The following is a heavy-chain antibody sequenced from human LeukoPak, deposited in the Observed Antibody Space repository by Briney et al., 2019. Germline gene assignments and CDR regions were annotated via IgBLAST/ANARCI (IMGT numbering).Heavy chain of an antibody. D-gene: IGHD1-1*01. CDR3: ASLMTTMYYFDY. V-gene: IGHV3-48*02. J-gene: IGHJ4*02. CDR1: GFTFSSHS. Sequence: GGSLRLSCAASGFTFSSHSMNWVRQAPGKGLEWISYISSSSSTIYYADSVKGRFTISRDNAKNSLYLQMSSMRDEDTAVYYCASLMTTMYYFDYWGQGTLVTVPS. CDR2: ISSSSSTI.